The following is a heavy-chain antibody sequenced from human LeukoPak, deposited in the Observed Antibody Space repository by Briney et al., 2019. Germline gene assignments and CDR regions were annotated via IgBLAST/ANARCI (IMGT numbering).Heavy chain of an antibody. J-gene: IGHJ3*02. Sequence: SETLSLTCTVSGGSISSYYWSWIRQPAGKGLEWIGRIYTSGSTNYNPSLKSRVTISVDTSKNQFSLKLSSVTAADTAVYYCARRGSSGWWRSAFDIWGQGTMVTVSS. CDR3: ARRGSSGWWRSAFDI. D-gene: IGHD3-22*01. V-gene: IGHV4-4*07. CDR2: IYTSGST. CDR1: GGSISSYY.